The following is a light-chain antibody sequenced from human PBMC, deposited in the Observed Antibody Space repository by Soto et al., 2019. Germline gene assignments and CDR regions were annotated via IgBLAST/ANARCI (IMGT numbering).Light chain of an antibody. CDR3: QQYNNWPPWT. Sequence: ILLATSRVTLFFSPGDRATLSCRASQSVSSSYLAWYQQKPGQAPRLLIYGASTRATGIPARFSGSGSGTEFTLTISSLQSEDFAVYYCQQYNNWPPWTFGQGTKVAI. CDR1: QSVSSSY. CDR2: GAS. J-gene: IGKJ1*01. V-gene: IGKV3-15*01.